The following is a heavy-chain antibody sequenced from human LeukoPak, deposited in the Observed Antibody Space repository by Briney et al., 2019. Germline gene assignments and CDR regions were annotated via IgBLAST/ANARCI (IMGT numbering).Heavy chain of an antibody. J-gene: IGHJ4*02. CDR2: INPNSGGT. Sequence: GASVKVSCKASGYTFTGYYMHWVRQAPGQGLEWMGWINPNSGGTNYAQKFQGRVTMTGDTSISTAYMELSRLRSDDTAVYYCARVPTEYDSSGYYVDWGQGTLVTVSS. V-gene: IGHV1-2*02. CDR3: ARVPTEYDSSGYYVD. D-gene: IGHD3-22*01. CDR1: GYTFTGYY.